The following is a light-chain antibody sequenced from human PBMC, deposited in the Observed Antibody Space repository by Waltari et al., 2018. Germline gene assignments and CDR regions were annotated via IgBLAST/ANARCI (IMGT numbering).Light chain of an antibody. V-gene: IGLV3-10*01. CDR1: ALQRKY. CDR3: YSTDGSGNERV. J-gene: IGLJ2*01. CDR2: EDS. Sequence: SYELTQPPSVSVSPGQTARITCSGDALQRKYAYLYQQKSGQAPVLVMYEDSKRPPGIPERFSGSGSGTMATLTISGAQAEDEADYYCYSTDGSGNERVFGGGTKLTV.